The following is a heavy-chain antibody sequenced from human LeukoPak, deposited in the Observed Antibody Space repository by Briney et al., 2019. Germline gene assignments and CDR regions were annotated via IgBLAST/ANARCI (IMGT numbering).Heavy chain of an antibody. J-gene: IGHJ4*02. Sequence: SETLSLTCAVSGGSISSGGYSWSWIRQPPGKGLEWIGYIYHSGSTCYNPSLKSRVTISVDRSKNQFSLKLSSVTAADTAVYYCARARSATYFDYWGQGTLVTVSS. CDR2: IYHSGST. D-gene: IGHD5-12*01. CDR3: ARARSATYFDY. CDR1: GGSISSGGYS. V-gene: IGHV4-30-2*01.